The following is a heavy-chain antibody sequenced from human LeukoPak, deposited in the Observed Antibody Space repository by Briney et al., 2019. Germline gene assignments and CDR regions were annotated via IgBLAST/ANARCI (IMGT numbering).Heavy chain of an antibody. D-gene: IGHD1-26*01. CDR2: INPNSGGT. J-gene: IGHJ3*02. Sequence: GASVKVSCKASGYTFTGYYMHWVRQAPGQGLEWMGWINPNSGGTNYAQKFQGRVTMTRDTSISTAYVELSRLRSDDTAVYYCARDLLSSVSYLLQFPGAFDIWGQGTMVTVSS. CDR1: GYTFTGYY. V-gene: IGHV1-2*02. CDR3: ARDLLSSVSYLLQFPGAFDI.